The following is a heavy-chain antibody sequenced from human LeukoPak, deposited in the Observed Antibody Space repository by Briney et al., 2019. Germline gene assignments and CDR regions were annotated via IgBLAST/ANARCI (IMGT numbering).Heavy chain of an antibody. CDR3: ARGAYDYVWGSYRYKGYFDY. Sequence: PGGSLRLSCAASGFTFSSYAMHWVRQAPGKGLEYVSAISSNGGSTCYANSVKGRFTISRDNSKNTLYLQMGSLRAEDMAVYYCARGAYDYVWGSYRYKGYFDYWGQGTLVTVSS. CDR1: GFTFSSYA. J-gene: IGHJ4*02. V-gene: IGHV3-64*01. D-gene: IGHD3-16*02. CDR2: ISSNGGST.